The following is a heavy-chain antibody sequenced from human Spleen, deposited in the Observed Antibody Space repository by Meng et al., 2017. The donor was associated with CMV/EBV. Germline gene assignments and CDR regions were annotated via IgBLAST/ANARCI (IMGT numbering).Heavy chain of an antibody. D-gene: IGHD2-15*01. CDR1: GFIFSSYG. CDR3: AKEDIVALPSWEGSSLIDY. CDR2: TRYEGSNK. V-gene: IGHV3-30*02. Sequence: GESLKISCAASGFIFSSYGMHGVRQAPGKGLEWVGVTRYEGSNKFYGDSVRGRFTISRDNSKNTLSLELNSLRAEDKAVYYCAKEDIVALPSWEGSSLIDYWGQGTLVTVSS. J-gene: IGHJ4*02.